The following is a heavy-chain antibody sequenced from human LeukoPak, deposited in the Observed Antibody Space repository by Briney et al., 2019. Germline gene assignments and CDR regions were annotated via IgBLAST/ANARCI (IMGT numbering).Heavy chain of an antibody. CDR3: ARGVGSSSGRYYYYYMDV. Sequence: GGSLRLSCAASGFTFDDYGMSWVRQAPGKGLEWVSGINWNGGSTGYADSVKGRFTISRDNAKNSLYLQMNSLRAEDTALYYCARGVGSSSGRYYYYYMDVWGKGTTVTVSS. J-gene: IGHJ6*03. CDR2: INWNGGST. V-gene: IGHV3-20*04. D-gene: IGHD6-6*01. CDR1: GFTFDDYG.